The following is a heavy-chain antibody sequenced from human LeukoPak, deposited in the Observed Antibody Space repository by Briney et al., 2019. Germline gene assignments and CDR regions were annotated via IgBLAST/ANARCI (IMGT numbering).Heavy chain of an antibody. CDR3: ARSGRNTMGDV. V-gene: IGHV4-4*07. J-gene: IGHJ6*02. D-gene: IGHD3-10*01. CDR2: LYPSGST. CDR1: GASISSYD. Sequence: PSETLSPTCTVSGASISSYDWSWIRQPAGKGLEWIGRLYPSGSTDYIPSLRSRVTMSADTSKDQFSLKLSSVTAADTAVYYCARSGRNTMGDVWGQGTTVTVSS.